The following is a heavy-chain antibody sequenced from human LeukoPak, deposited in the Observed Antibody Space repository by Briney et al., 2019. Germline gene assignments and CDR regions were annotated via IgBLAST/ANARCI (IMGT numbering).Heavy chain of an antibody. D-gene: IGHD3-9*01. J-gene: IGHJ5*02. V-gene: IGHV4-39*01. Sequence: SETLSLTCTVSGGSISSTDYYWGWLRQPPGKGLEWIGSIYYSGSTYYNPSLKSRVTISVDTSKNQFSLKLSSVTAADSAVYYCARPDILTGYNWFDPWGQGTLVTVSS. CDR1: GGSISSTDYY. CDR3: ARPDILTGYNWFDP. CDR2: IYYSGST.